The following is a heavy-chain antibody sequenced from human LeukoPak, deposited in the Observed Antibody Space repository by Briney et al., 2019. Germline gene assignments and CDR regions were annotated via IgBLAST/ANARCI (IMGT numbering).Heavy chain of an antibody. CDR2: IWYDGSNE. Sequence: GGSLRLSCAVSGFTFRNAGMNWVRQAPGKGLEWVAIIWYDGSNEYYGDSVKGRFIISRDDSRNTLYLQMNSLRAEDTAPYYCAKSVAIYFYYGLDVWGQGTTVTVSS. D-gene: IGHD3-3*01. J-gene: IGHJ6*02. CDR3: AKSVAIYFYYGLDV. CDR1: GFTFRNAG. V-gene: IGHV3-33*06.